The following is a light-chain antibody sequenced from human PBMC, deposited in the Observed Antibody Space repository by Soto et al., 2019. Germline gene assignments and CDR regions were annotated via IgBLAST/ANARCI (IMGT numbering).Light chain of an antibody. CDR2: KAS. Sequence: DIQMTQSPSTLSASVGDRVTITCRASQSISNSLAWYQQNPGKAPNLLIYKASSLESGVPSRFSGSGSGTEFTLTISSLQPDDVATYYCRQYVSYPVTFGGGTKVEMK. J-gene: IGKJ4*01. CDR3: RQYVSYPVT. CDR1: QSISNS. V-gene: IGKV1-5*03.